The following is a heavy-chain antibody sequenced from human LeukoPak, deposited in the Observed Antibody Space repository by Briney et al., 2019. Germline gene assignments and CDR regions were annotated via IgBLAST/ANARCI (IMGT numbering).Heavy chain of an antibody. CDR2: IYYSGST. CDR1: GGSISSSSYY. Sequence: SETLSLTCTVSGGSISSSSYYWGWIRQPPGKGLEWIGSIYYSGSTYYNPSLKSRVTISVDRSKNQFSLKLSSVTAADTAVYYCARRRLVVVVPAAMGHDAFDIWGQGTMVTVSS. CDR3: ARRRLVVVVPAAMGHDAFDI. V-gene: IGHV4-39*07. J-gene: IGHJ3*02. D-gene: IGHD2-2*01.